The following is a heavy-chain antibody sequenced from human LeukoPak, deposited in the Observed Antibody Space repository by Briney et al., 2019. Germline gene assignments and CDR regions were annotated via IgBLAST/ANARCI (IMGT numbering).Heavy chain of an antibody. J-gene: IGHJ4*02. CDR2: ISSSGSTI. D-gene: IGHD3-22*01. CDR1: GFTFSDYY. CDR3: ARDPLYYYDSSGPVDY. Sequence: PGGSLRLSCAAPGFTFSDYYMSWIRQAPGKGLEWVSYISSSGSTIYYADSVKGRFTISRDNAKNSLYLQMNSLRAEDTAVYYCARDPLYYYDSSGPVDYWGQGTLVTVPS. V-gene: IGHV3-11*01.